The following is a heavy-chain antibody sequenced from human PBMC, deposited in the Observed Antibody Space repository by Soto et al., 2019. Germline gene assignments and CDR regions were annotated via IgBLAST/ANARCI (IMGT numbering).Heavy chain of an antibody. Sequence: ASVKVSCKSSGYPFNTYYLHWVRQAPGQGLEWMGMIHPSGGGSTYAQKFLGTVTMTMDSSTSTVFMELTSLRSADTAVYYCARGGHIAVVTDSFDSWGQGTLVTSPQ. J-gene: IGHJ4*02. D-gene: IGHD2-21*02. CDR2: IHPSGGGS. V-gene: IGHV1-46*02. CDR1: GYPFNTYY. CDR3: ARGGHIAVVTDSFDS.